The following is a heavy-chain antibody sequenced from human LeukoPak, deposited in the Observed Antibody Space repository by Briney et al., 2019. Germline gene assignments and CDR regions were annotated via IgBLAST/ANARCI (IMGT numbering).Heavy chain of an antibody. V-gene: IGHV3-23*01. CDR1: GFIFSSYS. CDR2: ITGSGSST. CDR3: AKYGPQDSGSSHFDY. J-gene: IGHJ4*02. Sequence: GSLRLSCAASGFIFSSYSMSWVRQAPGKGLEWVSVITGSGSSTHYADSVKGRFTTSRDNSKNTLFLQMNSLRAEDTAIYYCAKYGPQDSGSSHFDYWGQGALVTVSS. D-gene: IGHD1-26*01.